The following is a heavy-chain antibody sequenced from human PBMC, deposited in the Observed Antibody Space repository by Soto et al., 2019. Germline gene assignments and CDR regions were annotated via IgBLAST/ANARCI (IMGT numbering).Heavy chain of an antibody. D-gene: IGHD3-9*01. CDR2: IIPIFGTA. Sequence: SVKVSFKASGGTFSSYAISWVRQAPGQGLEWMGGIIPIFGTANYAQKFQGRVTITADKSTSTAYMELSSLRSEDTAVYYCARSHCSSTSCYSYYDILTGYYLGYYYYYGMDVWGQGTTVTVSS. CDR1: GGTFSSYA. CDR3: ARSHCSSTSCYSYYDILTGYYLGYYYYYGMDV. J-gene: IGHJ6*02. V-gene: IGHV1-69*06.